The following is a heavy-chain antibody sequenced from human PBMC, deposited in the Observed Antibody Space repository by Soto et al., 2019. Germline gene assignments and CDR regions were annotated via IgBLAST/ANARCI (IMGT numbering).Heavy chain of an antibody. CDR2: ISWNSGSI. Sequence: EVQLVESGGGLVQPGRSLRLSCAASGFTFDDYAMHWVRQAPGKGLEWVSGISWNSGSIGYADSVKGRFTISRDNAKNALYLQMNSLRAEDTALYYCAKAGQIVVVVAAYFDYWGQGTLVTVSS. V-gene: IGHV3-9*01. J-gene: IGHJ4*02. CDR1: GFTFDDYA. D-gene: IGHD2-15*01. CDR3: AKAGQIVVVVAAYFDY.